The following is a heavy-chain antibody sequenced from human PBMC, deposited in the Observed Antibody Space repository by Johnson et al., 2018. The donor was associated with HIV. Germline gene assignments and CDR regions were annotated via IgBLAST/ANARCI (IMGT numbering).Heavy chain of an antibody. CDR2: IWYDGSNK. Sequence: QEKLVESGGGVVQPGRSLRLSCAASGFTFSSYGMHWVRQAPGKGLEWVAVIWYDGSNKYYIDSVKGRFTISRDNSKNTLYLQMNNLRAEDTSVYYCAKDFGSSSWHAFDVWGQGTMVTVSS. J-gene: IGHJ3*01. CDR1: GFTFSSYG. D-gene: IGHD6-13*01. V-gene: IGHV3-33*06. CDR3: AKDFGSSSWHAFDV.